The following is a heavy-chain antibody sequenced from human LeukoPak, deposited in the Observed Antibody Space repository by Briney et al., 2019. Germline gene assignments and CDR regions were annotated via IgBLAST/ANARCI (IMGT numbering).Heavy chain of an antibody. D-gene: IGHD6-19*01. CDR2: IYYSGST. CDR3: ARDSGWFSYYFDY. J-gene: IGHJ4*02. Sequence: PSETLSLTCTVSGGSISNYYWSWIRQPPGKGLEWIGYIYYSGSTNYNPSLKSRVTISVDTSKNQFSLKLSSVTAADTAVYYCARDSGWFSYYFDYWGQGTLVTVSS. V-gene: IGHV4-59*01. CDR1: GGSISNYY.